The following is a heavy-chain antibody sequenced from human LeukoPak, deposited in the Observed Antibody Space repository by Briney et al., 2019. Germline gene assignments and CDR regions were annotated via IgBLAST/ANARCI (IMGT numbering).Heavy chain of an antibody. J-gene: IGHJ3*02. V-gene: IGHV4-59*01. D-gene: IGHD5-18*01. Sequence: SETLSLTCTVSGDSISSYYWSWIRQPPGKGLEWIGYIYYSGSTNYNPSLESRLTISVASSKNQFSLKLSSVTATDTAVYYCARSLYRYGADASDIWGQGTMVTASS. CDR2: IYYSGST. CDR3: ARSLYRYGADASDI. CDR1: GDSISSYY.